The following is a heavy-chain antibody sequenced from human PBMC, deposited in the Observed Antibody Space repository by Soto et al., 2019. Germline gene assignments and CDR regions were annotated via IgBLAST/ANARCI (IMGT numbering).Heavy chain of an antibody. Sequence: QVQLVQSGAEVKKPGASVKVSCKASGYTFTSYGISCVRQAPVQGLEWMVWISVYNGNTDYADKFQGRVTMPTYTSTRTAYMELRSLRSDDKAVYYCATSYDSGFYPLGQGTLVTVS. CDR1: GYTFTSYG. J-gene: IGHJ5*02. D-gene: IGHD3-3*01. CDR3: ATSYDSGFYP. CDR2: ISVYNGNT. V-gene: IGHV1-18*04.